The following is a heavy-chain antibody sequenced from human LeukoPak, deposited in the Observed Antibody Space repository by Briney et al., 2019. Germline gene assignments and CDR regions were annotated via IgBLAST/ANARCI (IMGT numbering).Heavy chain of an antibody. V-gene: IGHV1-2*02. Sequence: ASVKVSCKASGYTFTGYYMHWVRQAPGQGLEWMGWINPNSGGTNYARKFQGRVTMTRDTSISTAYMELSRLRSDDTAVYYCAVRWGSGYCSGGSCYDVDYWGQGTLVTVSS. CDR2: INPNSGGT. CDR1: GYTFTGYY. CDR3: AVRWGSGYCSGGSCYDVDY. D-gene: IGHD2-15*01. J-gene: IGHJ4*02.